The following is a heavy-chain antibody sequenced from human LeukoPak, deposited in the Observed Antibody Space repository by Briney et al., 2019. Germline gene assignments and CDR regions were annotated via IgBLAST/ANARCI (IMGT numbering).Heavy chain of an antibody. D-gene: IGHD3-22*01. V-gene: IGHV3-66*01. J-gene: IGHJ4*02. Sequence: GGSLRLSCAASGFTVSSNYMSWVRQAPGKGLEWVSVIYSGGSTYYADSVKGRFTISRDNSKNTLYLQMNSLRAEDTAVYYCARGRDTYYYDSSGYYDYWGQGTLVTVSS. CDR2: IYSGGST. CDR3: ARGRDTYYYDSSGYYDY. CDR1: GFTVSSNY.